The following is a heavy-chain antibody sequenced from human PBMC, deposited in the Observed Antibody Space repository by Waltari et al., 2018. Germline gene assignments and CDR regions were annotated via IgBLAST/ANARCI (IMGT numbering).Heavy chain of an antibody. CDR3: ARGGGDSSGYYPPDLDY. D-gene: IGHD3-22*01. J-gene: IGHJ4*02. CDR2: IIPIFGTA. V-gene: IGHV1-69*13. Sequence: QVQLVQSGAEVKKPGSSVKVSCKASGGTFSSYAIRWVRQAPGQGLEWMGRIIPIFGTANYAQKVQGRVTITADKSTSTAYMELSSLRSEDTAVYYCARGGGDSSGYYPPDLDYWGQGTLVTVSS. CDR1: GGTFSSYA.